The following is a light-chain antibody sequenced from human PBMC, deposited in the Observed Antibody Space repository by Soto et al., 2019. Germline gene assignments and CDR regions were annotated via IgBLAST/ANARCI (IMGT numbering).Light chain of an antibody. J-gene: IGLJ1*01. V-gene: IGLV2-14*01. Sequence: QSALTQPASVSGSPGQSITISCTGASSDVGGYDYVSWYQQHPGKAPKLMIYDVTTRPSRASNRFSGSKSGNTASLTISGLQAEDEADYYCCSYTTSSTPYVFGTGTKLTVL. CDR3: CSYTTSSTPYV. CDR2: DVT. CDR1: SSDVGGYDY.